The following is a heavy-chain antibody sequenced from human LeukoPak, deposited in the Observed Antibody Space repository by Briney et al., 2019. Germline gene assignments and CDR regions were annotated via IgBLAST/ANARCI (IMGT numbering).Heavy chain of an antibody. D-gene: IGHD6-13*01. CDR3: ALRAGISSSWYHRPGFDS. CDR1: GGSFSGYY. J-gene: IGHJ5*01. CDR2: INHSGST. V-gene: IGHV4-34*01. Sequence: PSETLSLTCAVYGGSFSGYYWSWIRQPPGKGLEWIGEINHSGSTNYNPSLKSRVTISVDTSKNQFSLKLSSVTAADTAVYYCALRAGISSSWYHRPGFDSWGQGTLVTVSS.